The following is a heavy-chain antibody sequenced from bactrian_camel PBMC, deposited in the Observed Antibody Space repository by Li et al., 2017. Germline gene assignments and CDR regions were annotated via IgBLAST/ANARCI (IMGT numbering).Heavy chain of an antibody. CDR2: IATGAGRT. D-gene: IGHD3*01. CDR3: AADGPYCTGTSCSCDPALDEYLY. CDR1: GDEYDTAC. V-gene: IGHV3S54*01. J-gene: IGHJ4*01. Sequence: HVQLVESGGGSVLPGGSLVLSCAVSGDEYDTACVGWFRQSPGKERERIATIATGAGRTYYADSVKGRFTISRDNEKNTIYLQMTNLQPEDTAMYTCAADGPYCTGTSCSCDPALDEYLYWGRGTQVTVS.